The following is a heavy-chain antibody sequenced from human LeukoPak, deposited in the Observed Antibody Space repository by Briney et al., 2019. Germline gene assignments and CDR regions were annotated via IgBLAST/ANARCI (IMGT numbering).Heavy chain of an antibody. D-gene: IGHD4-23*01. CDR2: ISYDGSNK. CDR3: ARELRVVRAFDY. Sequence: GGSLRLSCAASGFTFSSYAMHWVRQAPGKGLEWVAVISYDGSNKYYADSVKGRFTISRDNSRNTLYLQMNSLRAEDTAVYYCARELRVVRAFDYWGQGTLVTVSS. V-gene: IGHV3-30-3*01. CDR1: GFTFSSYA. J-gene: IGHJ4*02.